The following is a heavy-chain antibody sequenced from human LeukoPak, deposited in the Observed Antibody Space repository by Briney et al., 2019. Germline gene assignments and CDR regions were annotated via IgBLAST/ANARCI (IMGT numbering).Heavy chain of an antibody. D-gene: IGHD3-22*01. CDR1: RYTFTGYY. Sequence: GASVKVSCKASRYTFTGYYMHWVRQAPGQGLEWMGWINPNSGGTNYAQKFQGWVTMTRGTSISTAYMELSRLRSDDTAVYYCARVNRGIVAGAFDIWGQGTMVTVSS. CDR2: INPNSGGT. CDR3: ARVNRGIVAGAFDI. V-gene: IGHV1-2*04. J-gene: IGHJ3*02.